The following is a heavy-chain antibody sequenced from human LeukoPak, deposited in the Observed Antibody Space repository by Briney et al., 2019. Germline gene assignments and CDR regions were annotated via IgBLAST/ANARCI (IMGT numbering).Heavy chain of an antibody. V-gene: IGHV4-39*01. CDR1: GGSISSSSYY. CDR2: IYYSGST. D-gene: IGHD6-19*01. J-gene: IGHJ4*02. CDR3: ARRWLVRNYFDY. Sequence: SETLSLTCTVSGGSISSSSYYWGWIRQPPGKGLEWIGSIYYSGSTYYNPSLKSRVTISVDTSKNQFSLKLSSVTAGDTAVYYCARRWLVRNYFDYWGQGTLVTVSS.